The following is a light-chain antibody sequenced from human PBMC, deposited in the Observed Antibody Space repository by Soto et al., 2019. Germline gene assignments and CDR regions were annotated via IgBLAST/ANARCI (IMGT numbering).Light chain of an antibody. CDR3: QQYRTSPPTWT. V-gene: IGKV3-20*01. J-gene: IGKJ1*01. Sequence: EIVMTQSPATLSVSPGEIATLSFMASQNVANSLAWYQKKPGQAPRLLIYGASNRATAIPDRFSGSGSGTDFTLTISRLEPEDFAVYYCQQYRTSPPTWTFGQGTKVDI. CDR2: GAS. CDR1: QNVANS.